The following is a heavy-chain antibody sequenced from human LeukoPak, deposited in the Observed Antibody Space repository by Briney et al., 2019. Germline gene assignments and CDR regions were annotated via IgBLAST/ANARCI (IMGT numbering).Heavy chain of an antibody. D-gene: IGHD3-10*01. Sequence: SETLSLTCAVFGGSFSGYYWTWVRQAPGKGREWIGEINESGTTNYNASLNNRVTISVDTSKNQFSLKLTSLTAADTPVFYCARALMTLVRGVPRTTWFHHWGQGTLVTVSS. V-gene: IGHV4-34*01. CDR3: ARALMTLVRGVPRTTWFHH. J-gene: IGHJ5*02. CDR2: INESGTT. CDR1: GGSFSGYY.